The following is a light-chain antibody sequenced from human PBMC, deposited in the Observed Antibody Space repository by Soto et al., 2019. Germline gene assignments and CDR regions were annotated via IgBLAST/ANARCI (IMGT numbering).Light chain of an antibody. CDR2: DTS. CDR3: QQSYKTPPT. J-gene: IGKJ1*01. Sequence: IQMTQAPSSLSASVGDTVTIICRSSQNIDNYLNWYQQKPGKPPNLLIHDTSTLQGGVPSRFTGRGSGTDFTLTISGLQPEDFAIYYCQQSYKTPPTFGQGTKVDIK. V-gene: IGKV1-39*01. CDR1: QNIDNY.